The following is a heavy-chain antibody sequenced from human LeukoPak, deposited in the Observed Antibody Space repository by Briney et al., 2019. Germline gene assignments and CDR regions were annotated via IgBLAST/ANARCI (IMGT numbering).Heavy chain of an antibody. CDR2: IIPIFGTA. V-gene: IGHV1-69*13. D-gene: IGHD2-2*01. CDR3: ARGRGRCSSTSCYAWIRPFDN. J-gene: IGHJ4*02. CDR1: GGTFSSYA. Sequence: ASVKVSCKASGGTFSSYAISWVRQAPGQGLEWMGGIIPIFGTANYAQKFQGRVTITADESTSTAYMELSSLRSEDTAVYYCARGRGRCSSTSCYAWIRPFDNWGQGTLVTVSS.